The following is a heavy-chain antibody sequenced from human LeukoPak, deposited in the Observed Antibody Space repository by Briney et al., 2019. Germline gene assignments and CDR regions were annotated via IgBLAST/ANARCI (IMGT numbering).Heavy chain of an antibody. J-gene: IGHJ4*02. D-gene: IGHD3-10*01. CDR2: IYYSGST. V-gene: IGHV4-59*08. CDR1: GGSIRSYY. Sequence: SETLSLTCTVSGGSIRSYYWSWIRQPPGKGLEWIGHIYYSGSTNYNPSLKSRVTISVDTSKNQFSLKLSSVTAADTAVYYCARQENGSGSYLSYFDYWGQGTLVTVSS. CDR3: ARQENGSGSYLSYFDY.